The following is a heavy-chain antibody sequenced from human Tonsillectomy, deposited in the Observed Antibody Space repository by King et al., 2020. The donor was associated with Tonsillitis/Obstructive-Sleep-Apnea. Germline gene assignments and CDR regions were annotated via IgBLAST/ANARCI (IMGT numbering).Heavy chain of an antibody. CDR2: IRSKSYGGTA. D-gene: IGHD4-17*01. Sequence: EVQLVQSGGGLVQPGRSLRLSCTTPGFIFGDYAMGWVRQAPGKGLEWVGFIRSKSYGGTADYAASVKDRFTISRDDSKTIAYLQMNSLKTEDTAVYYCSRGPQYDYGGYVGMDYIDVWGQGTTVTVSS. V-gene: IGHV3-49*04. CDR3: SRGPQYDYGGYVGMDYIDV. J-gene: IGHJ6*03. CDR1: GFIFGDYA.